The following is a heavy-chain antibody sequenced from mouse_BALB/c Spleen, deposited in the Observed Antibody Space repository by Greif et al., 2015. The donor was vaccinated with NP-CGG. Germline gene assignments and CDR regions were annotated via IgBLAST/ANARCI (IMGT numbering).Heavy chain of an antibody. CDR1: GYTFTSYV. Sequence: EVKLVESGPELVKPGASVKMSCKASGYTFTSYVMHWVKQKPGQGLEWIGYINPYNDGTKYNEKFKGKATLTSDKSSSTAYMELSSLTSEDSAVYYCARTEDGYLFAYWGQGTLVTVSA. V-gene: IGHV1-14*01. CDR3: ARTEDGYLFAY. CDR2: INPYNDGT. J-gene: IGHJ3*01. D-gene: IGHD2-3*01.